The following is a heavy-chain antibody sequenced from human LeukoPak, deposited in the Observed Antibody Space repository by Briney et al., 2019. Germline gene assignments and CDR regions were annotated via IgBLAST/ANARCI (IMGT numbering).Heavy chain of an antibody. CDR3: GRVTGYSSGWYWFDP. Sequence: SVKVSCKASGGTFSSYAISRVRQAPGQGLEWMGRIIPIFGTANYAQKFQGRVTITTDESTSTAYMELSGLRSEDTAVYYCGRVTGYSSGWYWFDPWGQGNLVTVSS. CDR1: GGTFSSYA. J-gene: IGHJ5*02. V-gene: IGHV1-69*05. D-gene: IGHD6-19*01. CDR2: IIPIFGTA.